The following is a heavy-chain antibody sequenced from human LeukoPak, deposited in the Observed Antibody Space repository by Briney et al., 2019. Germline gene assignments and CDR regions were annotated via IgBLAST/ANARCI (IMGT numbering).Heavy chain of an antibody. V-gene: IGHV4-38-2*02. Sequence: KPSETLSLTCTVSGYSISSGYYWGWIRQPPGKGLEWIGSIYHSGSTYYNPSLKSRVTISVDTSKNQFSLKLSSVTAADTAVYYCAREENGDYERHFDYWGQGTLVIVSS. J-gene: IGHJ4*02. CDR1: GYSISSGYY. D-gene: IGHD4-17*01. CDR3: AREENGDYERHFDY. CDR2: IYHSGST.